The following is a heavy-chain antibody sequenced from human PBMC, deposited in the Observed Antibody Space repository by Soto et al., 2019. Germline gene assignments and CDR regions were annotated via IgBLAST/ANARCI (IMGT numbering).Heavy chain of an antibody. Sequence: SETLSLTCTVSGGSISSGGYYWSWIRQHPGKGLEWIGYIYYSGSTYYNPSLKSRVTISVDTSKNQFSLKLSSVTAADTAVYYCARGRIVATRTFDPWGQGTLVTVSS. CDR1: GGSISSGGYY. D-gene: IGHD5-12*01. J-gene: IGHJ5*02. CDR3: ARGRIVATRTFDP. V-gene: IGHV4-31*03. CDR2: IYYSGST.